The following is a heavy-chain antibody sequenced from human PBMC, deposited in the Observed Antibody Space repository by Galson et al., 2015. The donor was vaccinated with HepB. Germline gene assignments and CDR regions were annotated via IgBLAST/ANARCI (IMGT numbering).Heavy chain of an antibody. J-gene: IGHJ3*02. Sequence: SLRLSCAASGFTFSSYSMNWVRQAPGKGLEWVSSIGSSSSYIYYADSVKGRFTISRDNAKNSLYLQMNSLRAEDTAVYYCARAAYGDAFDIWGQGTMVTVSS. V-gene: IGHV3-21*01. D-gene: IGHD4-17*01. CDR1: GFTFSSYS. CDR3: ARAAYGDAFDI. CDR2: IGSSSSYI.